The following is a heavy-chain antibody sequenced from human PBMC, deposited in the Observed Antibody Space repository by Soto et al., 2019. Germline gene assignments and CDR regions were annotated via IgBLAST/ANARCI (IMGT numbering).Heavy chain of an antibody. Sequence: PGESLKISGKGSGYSFTSFWIRRVRQMTGTGLESMGIIYPGDSGTRYSPSLQGKVTISADKSISTAYLQWSSRKASDTAMYYCARRRFGEFHPHNWFDPWGQGTLVTVSS. CDR3: ARRRFGEFHPHNWFDP. V-gene: IGHV5-51*01. CDR1: GYSFTSFW. D-gene: IGHD3-10*01. J-gene: IGHJ5*02. CDR2: IYPGDSGT.